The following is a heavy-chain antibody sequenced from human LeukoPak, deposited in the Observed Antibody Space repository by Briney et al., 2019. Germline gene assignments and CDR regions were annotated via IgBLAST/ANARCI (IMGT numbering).Heavy chain of an antibody. CDR3: ARDPYSGNYGNYYYYYMDV. V-gene: IGHV3-21*01. D-gene: IGHD1-26*01. Sequence: PGGSLRLSCAASGFTFNNYNMNWVRQAPGKALEWVSSITSSGTYIFYADSVKGRFTISRDNAKNSLYLQMNSLGPEDTAVYYCARDPYSGNYGNYYYYYMDVWGKGTTVSISS. CDR2: ITSSGTYI. CDR1: GFTFNNYN. J-gene: IGHJ6*03.